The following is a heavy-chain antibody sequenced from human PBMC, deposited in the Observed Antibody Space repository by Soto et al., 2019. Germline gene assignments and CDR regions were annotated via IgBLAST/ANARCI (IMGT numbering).Heavy chain of an antibody. Sequence: QVQLQQWGAGLLKPSETLSLTCAVYGGSFSGYYWSWIRQPPGKGLEWIGESNHSGSTNYNPSLKSRVTISVDTSKNQFSLKLSSVTAADTAVYYCASVIVVVPAADYYFDYWGQGTLVTVSS. J-gene: IGHJ4*02. CDR1: GGSFSGYY. CDR3: ASVIVVVPAADYYFDY. D-gene: IGHD2-2*01. CDR2: SNHSGST. V-gene: IGHV4-34*01.